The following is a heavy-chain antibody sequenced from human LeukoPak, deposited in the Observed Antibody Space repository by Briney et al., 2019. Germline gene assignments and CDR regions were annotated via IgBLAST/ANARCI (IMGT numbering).Heavy chain of an antibody. Sequence: PSETLSLTCTVSGGSISSGGYYWSWIRQPPGKGLEWIGYIYHSGSTYYNPSLKSRVTISVDRSKNQFSLKLSSVTAADTAVYYCARGRGIVVVRFDYWGQGTLVTVSS. V-gene: IGHV4-30-2*01. CDR1: GGSISSGGYY. D-gene: IGHD2-2*01. CDR2: IYHSGST. J-gene: IGHJ4*02. CDR3: ARGRGIVVVRFDY.